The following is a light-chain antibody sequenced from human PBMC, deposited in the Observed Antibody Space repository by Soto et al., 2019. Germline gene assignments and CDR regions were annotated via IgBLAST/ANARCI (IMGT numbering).Light chain of an antibody. CDR2: DAS. V-gene: IGKV1D-13*01. CDR3: QQLNNYRFLT. J-gene: IGKJ4*01. CDR1: QGISSA. Sequence: AIQLTQSPSSLSASVGDRVTITCRAGQGISSALAWYQQKPGKAPWLLIYDASSLESGVPSRFSGSGSGTDFTLTISSLQPEDFATYYCQQLNNYRFLTFGGGTK.